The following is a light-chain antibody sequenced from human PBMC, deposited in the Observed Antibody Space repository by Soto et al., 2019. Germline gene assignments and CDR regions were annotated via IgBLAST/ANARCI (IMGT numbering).Light chain of an antibody. J-gene: IGKJ2*01. Sequence: DIQMTQSPASLSASMGDRVTISCRASHNIDNHLTWYRQKAGKAPELLIYAAARFQSGVPSTFSGSGSGTDFTLTISNLQPEHFATYYCQQSYTSPYTFGRGTKLEI. V-gene: IGKV1-39*01. CDR2: AAA. CDR3: QQSYTSPYT. CDR1: HNIDNH.